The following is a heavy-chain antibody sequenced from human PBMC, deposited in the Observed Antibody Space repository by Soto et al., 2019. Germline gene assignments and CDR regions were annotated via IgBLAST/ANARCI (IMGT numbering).Heavy chain of an antibody. CDR1: GYSFAGYW. V-gene: IGHV5-10-1*01. CDR3: ARQHYYDSSGYYSPLYYFDY. Sequence: GESLKISCKGSGYSFAGYWITWVRQKPGKGLEWMGRIDPSDSQTYYSPSFRGHVTISVTKSITTVFLQWSSLRASDTAMYYCARQHYYDSSGYYSPLYYFDYWGQGTLVTVSS. J-gene: IGHJ4*02. CDR2: IDPSDSQT. D-gene: IGHD3-22*01.